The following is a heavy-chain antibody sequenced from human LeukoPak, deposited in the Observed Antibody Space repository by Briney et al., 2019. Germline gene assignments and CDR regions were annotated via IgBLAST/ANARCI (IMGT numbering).Heavy chain of an antibody. D-gene: IGHD6-6*01. V-gene: IGHV4-61*01. Sequence: PSETLSLTCTVSGGSVSSGTYYWSWIRQPPGKGLEWIAYIYYTGSTNYNPSLKSRVTMFEDKSKNQFSLRLYSVTVADTAVYYCARHFAYSSSSYFDYWGQGSLVTVSS. CDR3: ARHFAYSSSSYFDY. CDR1: GGSVSSGTYY. J-gene: IGHJ4*02. CDR2: IYYTGST.